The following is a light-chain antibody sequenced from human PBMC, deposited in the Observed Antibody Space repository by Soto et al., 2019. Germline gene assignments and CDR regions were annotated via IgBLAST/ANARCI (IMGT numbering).Light chain of an antibody. J-gene: IGKJ3*01. CDR3: QQTYSSLT. CDR2: AAS. V-gene: IGKV1-39*01. CDR1: QTISSY. Sequence: EIQMTQSPSSLSASVGDRVTITCRASQTISSYLNWYQQKPGKAPKLLIYAASTLQSRVPSRFSGSGSGTDFTLTISSLQPEDFATYYCQQTYSSLTFGPGTKVDIK.